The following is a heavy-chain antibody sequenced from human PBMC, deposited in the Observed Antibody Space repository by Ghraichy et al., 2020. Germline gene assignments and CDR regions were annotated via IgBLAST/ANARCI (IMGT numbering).Heavy chain of an antibody. CDR1: EFTFSAFA. Sequence: GGSLRLSCATSEFTFSAFAMSWVRQAPGKGLEWVSAISNAGDYTYYSDSVKGRFTISRDNSRNTLYLQMNSLRPEDTAVYYCVRRPLWLTTLVSGPFDYWGQGTVVTVSS. J-gene: IGHJ4*02. D-gene: IGHD4-23*01. V-gene: IGHV3-23*01. CDR3: VRRPLWLTTLVSGPFDY. CDR2: ISNAGDYT.